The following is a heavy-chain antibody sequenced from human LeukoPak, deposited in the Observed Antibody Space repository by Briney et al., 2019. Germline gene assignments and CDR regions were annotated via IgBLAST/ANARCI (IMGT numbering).Heavy chain of an antibody. D-gene: IGHD3-3*01. CDR1: GGSLSNYY. Sequence: PSETLSLTCNVSGGSLSNYYWSWIRQPPGKGLEWIGEMNHSGSAKYNPSLKSRVTISVDTSMKHFSLKLSSVAAADTAVYYCARGQRMSAIFGVGVFDIWGQGTKVTVSS. CDR2: MNHSGSA. CDR3: ARGQRMSAIFGVGVFDI. V-gene: IGHV4-34*01. J-gene: IGHJ3*02.